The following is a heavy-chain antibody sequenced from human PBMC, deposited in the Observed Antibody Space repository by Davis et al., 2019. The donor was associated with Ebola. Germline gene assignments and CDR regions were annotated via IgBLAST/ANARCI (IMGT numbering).Heavy chain of an antibody. Sequence: GGSLRLSCEASGVTFSTYAMHWVRQGPGKGLEWVALIWHDGSKNYYADSVKGRFTISRDNSKNTVFLQMNSLKAEETAVYYCAKEWTVVSRRGMADWGQGTTVTVSS. J-gene: IGHJ6*02. CDR2: IWHDGSKN. CDR3: AKEWTVVSRRGMAD. CDR1: GVTFSTYA. D-gene: IGHD2-21*01. V-gene: IGHV3-33*03.